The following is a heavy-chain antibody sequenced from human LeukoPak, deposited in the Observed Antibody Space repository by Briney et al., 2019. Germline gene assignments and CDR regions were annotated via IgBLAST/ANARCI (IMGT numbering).Heavy chain of an antibody. CDR2: TNHVGST. CDR3: ASQLSFTVIED. CDR1: GGSISSHY. D-gene: IGHD2/OR15-2a*01. J-gene: IGHJ4*02. V-gene: IGHV4-59*08. Sequence: SETLSLTCTVSGGSISSHYWSWIRQPPGKGLQWVGYTNHVGSTDYNPSLKSRVTISIDTSKNQFSLKLSSVTAADTAVYYCASQLSFTVIEDWGQGTLVTVSS.